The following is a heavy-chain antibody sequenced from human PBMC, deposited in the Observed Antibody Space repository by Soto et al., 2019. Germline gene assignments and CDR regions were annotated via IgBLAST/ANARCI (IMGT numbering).Heavy chain of an antibody. V-gene: IGHV4-34*01. CDR2: INHSGST. J-gene: IGHJ4*02. CDR1: GGSFSGYY. D-gene: IGHD2-21*01. Sequence: QVQLQQWGAGPLKPSETLSLTCAVYGGSFSGYYWSWIRQPPGMGLVWIGEINHSGSTNYNPSLKSRVTISVDTSKNQFSLKLSSVTAADTAVYYCARARGGDYPYFDYWGQGTLVTVSS. CDR3: ARARGGDYPYFDY.